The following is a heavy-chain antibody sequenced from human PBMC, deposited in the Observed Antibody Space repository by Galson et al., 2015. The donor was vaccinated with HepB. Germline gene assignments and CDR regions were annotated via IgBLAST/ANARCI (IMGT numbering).Heavy chain of an antibody. CDR1: GGSFSGYY. CDR3: ASGVHFSSSWYYQFDY. D-gene: IGHD6-13*01. J-gene: IGHJ4*02. V-gene: IGHV4-34*01. Sequence: ETLSLTCAVYGGSFSGYYWSWIRQPPGKGLEWIGEINHSGSTNYNPSLKSRVTISVDTSKNQFSLKLSSVTAADTAVYYCASGVHFSSSWYYQFDYWGQGTLVTVSS. CDR2: INHSGST.